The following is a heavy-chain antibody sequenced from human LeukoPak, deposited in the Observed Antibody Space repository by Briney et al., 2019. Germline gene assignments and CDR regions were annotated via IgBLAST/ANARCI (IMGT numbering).Heavy chain of an antibody. CDR2: IGSSSSPI. CDR3: ARDQAYSCDY. D-gene: IGHD5-18*01. CDR1: GFTISAYS. J-gene: IGHJ4*02. V-gene: IGHV3-48*01. Sequence: AGGSLRLSCAASGFTISAYSISWVRQAPEKGLEWVSYIGSSSSPIYYADSVKGRFTISRDNAKNSLYLQMDSLRAEDTAVYYCARDQAYSCDYWGQGTLVTVSS.